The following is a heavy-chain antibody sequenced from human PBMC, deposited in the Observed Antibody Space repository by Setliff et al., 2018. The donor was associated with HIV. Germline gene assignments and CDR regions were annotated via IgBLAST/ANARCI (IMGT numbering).Heavy chain of an antibody. Sequence: SETLSLTCSVSGGSINRGTYYWTWIRQSAGKGLEWIGHIYITGDTDYNPSLKSRVTISVDTSKNQFSLKLSSVTAADTAVYYCARDFRDYGGNYWYFDLWGRGTLVTVSS. CDR3: ARDFRDYGGNYWYFDL. CDR1: GGSINRGTYY. V-gene: IGHV4-61*09. CDR2: IYITGDT. J-gene: IGHJ2*01. D-gene: IGHD4-17*01.